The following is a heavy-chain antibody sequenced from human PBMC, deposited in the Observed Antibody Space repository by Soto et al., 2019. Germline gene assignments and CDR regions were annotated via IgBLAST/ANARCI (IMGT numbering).Heavy chain of an antibody. D-gene: IGHD2-15*01. CDR2: IYSGGST. Sequence: GGSLRLSCAASGFTVSDNYMNWVRQAPGKGLEWVSVIYSGGSTYYTDSVKGRFTISRDNSKNTLYLQMNSLRAEDTAVYYCARGYPTGGNGLDVWGQGTTVTVSS. CDR1: GFTVSDNY. J-gene: IGHJ6*02. CDR3: ARGYPTGGNGLDV. V-gene: IGHV3-53*01.